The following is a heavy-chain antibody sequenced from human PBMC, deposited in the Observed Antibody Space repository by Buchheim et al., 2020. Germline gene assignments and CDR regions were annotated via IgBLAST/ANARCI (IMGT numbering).Heavy chain of an antibody. V-gene: IGHV4-34*01. CDR1: GGSFSGYY. CDR3: ATGGGYSYGLIDY. CDR2: INHSGST. D-gene: IGHD5-18*01. J-gene: IGHJ4*02. Sequence: QVQLQQWGAGLLKPSETLSLTCAVYGGSFSGYYWSWIRQPPGKGLEWIGEINHSGSTNYNPSLKSRVTISVDTSKNQFFLKLSSVTAADTAVYYCATGGGYSYGLIDYWGQGTL.